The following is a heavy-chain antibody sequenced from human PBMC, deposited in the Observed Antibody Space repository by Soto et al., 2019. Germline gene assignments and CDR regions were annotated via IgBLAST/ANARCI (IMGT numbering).Heavy chain of an antibody. CDR2: IIPISATT. Sequence: QVQLVQSGAEVKKPGSSVKVSCKISGGTFSSYAINWVQQAPGQGLEWMGGIIPISATTNYAQKFQGRATITADESTFTSYMELRSLISEDTALYYCARDPGYSYGHPPHRGMDVWGQGTTVTVSS. J-gene: IGHJ6*02. CDR3: ARDPGYSYGHPPHRGMDV. V-gene: IGHV1-69*01. CDR1: GGTFSSYA. D-gene: IGHD5-18*01.